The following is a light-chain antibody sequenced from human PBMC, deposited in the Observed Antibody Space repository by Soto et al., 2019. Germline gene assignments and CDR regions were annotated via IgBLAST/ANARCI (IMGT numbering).Light chain of an antibody. J-gene: IGLJ1*01. CDR2: EVT. CDR3: SSKTSSSTPYV. CDR1: TSDVGGYNY. V-gene: IGLV2-14*01. Sequence: QSVLTQPASVSGSPGQSITIPCTGTTSDVGGYNYVSWYRQLPGQAPTLMIYEVTNRPSGVSNRFSGSKSGNTASLTISGLQVEDEADYYCSSKTSSSTPYVFGTGTKVTVL.